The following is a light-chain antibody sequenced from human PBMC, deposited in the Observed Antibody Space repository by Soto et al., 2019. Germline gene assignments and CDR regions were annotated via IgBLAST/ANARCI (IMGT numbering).Light chain of an antibody. J-gene: IGLJ2*01. CDR3: QSYDSSLSGYVV. CDR1: SSNIGAGYD. CDR2: GNS. V-gene: IGLV1-40*01. Sequence: QSVLTQPPSVSGAPGHRVTISCTGSSSNIGAGYDGHWYQQLPGTAPKLLIYGNSNRPSGVPDRFSGSKSGTSASLAITGLQAEDEADYYCQSYDSSLSGYVVFGGGTKLTVL.